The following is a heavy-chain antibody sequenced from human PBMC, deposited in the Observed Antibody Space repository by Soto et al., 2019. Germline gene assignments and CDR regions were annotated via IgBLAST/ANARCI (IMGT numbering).Heavy chain of an antibody. V-gene: IGHV3-21*01. J-gene: IGHJ6*02. CDR2: ISSSSSYI. Sequence: EVQLVESGGGLVKPGGSLRLSCAASGFTFSSYSMNWVRQAPGTGLEWVSSISSSSSYIYYADSVKGRFTISRDNAKNSLYLQMNSLRAEDTAVYYCARDAIRYYYYGMDVWGQGTTVTVSS. CDR1: GFTFSSYS. D-gene: IGHD3-3*01. CDR3: ARDAIRYYYYGMDV.